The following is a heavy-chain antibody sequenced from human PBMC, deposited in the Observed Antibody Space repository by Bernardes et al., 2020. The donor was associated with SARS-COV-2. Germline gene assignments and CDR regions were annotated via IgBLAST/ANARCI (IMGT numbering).Heavy chain of an antibody. J-gene: IGHJ6*02. CDR3: ARGKLLLSYYYYGMDV. D-gene: IGHD2-15*01. Sequence: ASVKVSCMASGYTFTGYYMHWVRQAPGQGLEWMGWINPNSGGTNYAQKFQGWVTMTRDTSISTAYMELSRLRSDDTAVYYCARGKLLLSYYYYGMDVWGQGTTVTVSS. CDR1: GYTFTGYY. V-gene: IGHV1-2*04. CDR2: INPNSGGT.